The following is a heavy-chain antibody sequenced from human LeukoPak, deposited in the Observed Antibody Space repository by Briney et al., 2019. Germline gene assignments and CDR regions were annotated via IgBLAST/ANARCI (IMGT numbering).Heavy chain of an antibody. Sequence: GGSLRLSCVASGFTFSSYSMNWVRQAPGKGLEWVANIKQDGSEKYYVDSVKGRFTISRDNAKNSLYLQMNSLRAEDTAVYYCARDGDYYGSGSYRDTPFDYWGQGTLVTVSS. V-gene: IGHV3-7*01. CDR3: ARDGDYYGSGSYRDTPFDY. J-gene: IGHJ4*02. CDR1: GFTFSSYS. D-gene: IGHD3-10*01. CDR2: IKQDGSEK.